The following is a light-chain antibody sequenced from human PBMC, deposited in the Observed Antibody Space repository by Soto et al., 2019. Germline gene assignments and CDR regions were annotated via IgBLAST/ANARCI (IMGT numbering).Light chain of an antibody. Sequence: EIVLAQSPGTLSLSPGERATLSCRASQSVTNSCLAWYQQKPGQAPRLLIYGASRRATGIPDRFTGSGSGTGFTLTISRLEPEDFAVYYCQQYGSAPFTFGPGTKVDIK. CDR1: QSVTNSC. CDR3: QQYGSAPFT. J-gene: IGKJ3*01. V-gene: IGKV3-20*01. CDR2: GAS.